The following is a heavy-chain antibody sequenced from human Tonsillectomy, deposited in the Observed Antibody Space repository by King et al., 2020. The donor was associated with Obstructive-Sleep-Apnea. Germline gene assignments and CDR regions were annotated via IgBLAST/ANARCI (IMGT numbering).Heavy chain of an antibody. CDR2: TYFSGST. D-gene: IGHD5/OR15-5a*01. CDR3: ARGLGD. J-gene: IGHJ4*02. V-gene: IGHV4-39*07. Sequence: QLQESGPGLVKPSETLSLTCTVSGDSISTSTYSWDWIRQPPGKGLEWVGTTYFSGSTYYNPSLRGRVTISVDTSKNHFSLNLSSLTAADTAVYFCARGLGDWGQGVLVTVSS. CDR1: GDSISTSTYS.